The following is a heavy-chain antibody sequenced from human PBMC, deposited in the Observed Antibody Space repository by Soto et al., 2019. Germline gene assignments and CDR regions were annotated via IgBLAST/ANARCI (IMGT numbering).Heavy chain of an antibody. Sequence: SGPTLVNPTQTLTLTCTFSGFSLSTSGVGVGWIRQPPGKALEWLALIYWDDDKRYSPSLKRRLTITKDTSKNQVVLTMTNMDPVDTATYYCAQSSASGWYVNWFDPWGQGTLVTVSS. J-gene: IGHJ5*02. CDR1: GFSLSTSGVG. V-gene: IGHV2-5*02. CDR3: AQSSASGWYVNWFDP. CDR2: IYWDDDK. D-gene: IGHD6-19*01.